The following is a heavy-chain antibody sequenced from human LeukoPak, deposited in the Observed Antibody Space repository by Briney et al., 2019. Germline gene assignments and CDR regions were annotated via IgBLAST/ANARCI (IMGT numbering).Heavy chain of an antibody. J-gene: IGHJ3*02. CDR1: GFAVSSNY. D-gene: IGHD1-26*01. V-gene: IGHV3-53*01. CDR2: TYSGGST. CDR3: TGGSYAGAFDI. Sequence: GGSLRLPCAASGFAVSSNYMSWVRQAPGKGLEWVSITYSGGSTYYADSVKGRFTISRDNSKNMLYLQMNSLRAEDTAVYYCTGGSYAGAFDIWGQGTMVTVSS.